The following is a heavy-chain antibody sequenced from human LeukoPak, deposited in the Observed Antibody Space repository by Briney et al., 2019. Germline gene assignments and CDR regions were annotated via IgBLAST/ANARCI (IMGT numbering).Heavy chain of an antibody. CDR3: ARARYDILTGYSDDAFDI. Sequence: SETLSLTCTVSGGSISSYYWSWIRQPAGKGLEWIGRIYTSGSTNYNPSLKSRVTMSLDTSKNQFSLKLSSVTAADTAVYYCARARYDILTGYSDDAFDIWGQGTMVTVSS. J-gene: IGHJ3*02. D-gene: IGHD3-9*01. CDR2: IYTSGST. V-gene: IGHV4-4*07. CDR1: GGSISSYY.